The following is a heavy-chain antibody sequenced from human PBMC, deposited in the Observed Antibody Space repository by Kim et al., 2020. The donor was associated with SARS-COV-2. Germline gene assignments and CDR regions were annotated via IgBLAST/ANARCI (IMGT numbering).Heavy chain of an antibody. V-gene: IGHV1-3*01. CDR1: GYTFTSYA. CDR3: ARSGYFSSISCYGPDY. CDR2: INAGNGNT. Sequence: ASVKVSCKASGYTFTSYAMHWVRQAPGQRLEWMGWINAGNGNTKYSQKFQGRDIITRDTSASTAYTELSSRRSEEMAVYYCARSGYFSSISCYGPDYWGQ. J-gene: IGHJ4*02. D-gene: IGHD2-2*01.